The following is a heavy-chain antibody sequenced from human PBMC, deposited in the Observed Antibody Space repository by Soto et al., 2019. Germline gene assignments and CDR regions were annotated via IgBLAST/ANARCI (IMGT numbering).Heavy chain of an antibody. Sequence: EVQLVESGGGLVKPGGSLRLSCAASGFTFSSYSMNWVRQAPGKGLEWVSSISSSSSYIYYADSVKGRFTISRDNAKNSLYLQMNSLRAEDTAVYYCARDSSGWNYCYYYYGMDVWGQGTTVTVSS. CDR1: GFTFSSYS. CDR2: ISSSSSYI. D-gene: IGHD6-19*01. J-gene: IGHJ6*02. CDR3: ARDSSGWNYCYYYYGMDV. V-gene: IGHV3-21*01.